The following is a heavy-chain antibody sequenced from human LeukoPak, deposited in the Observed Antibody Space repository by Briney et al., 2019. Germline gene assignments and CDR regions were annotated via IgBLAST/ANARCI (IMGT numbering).Heavy chain of an antibody. Sequence: ASVKVSCKASGYTFTGYYMRWVRQAPGQGLEWMGWINPNSGGTNYAQKFQGWVTMTRDTSISTAYMELSRLRSDDTAVYYCGRGGLVVAPAAPPPSYYSSMDVSGQGTPVT. CDR3: GRGGLVVAPAAPPPSYYSSMDV. V-gene: IGHV1-2*04. D-gene: IGHD2-2*01. J-gene: IGHJ6*02. CDR2: INPNSGGT. CDR1: GYTFTGYY.